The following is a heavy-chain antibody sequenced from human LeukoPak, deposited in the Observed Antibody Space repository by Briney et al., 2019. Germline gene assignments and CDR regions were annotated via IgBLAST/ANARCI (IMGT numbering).Heavy chain of an antibody. Sequence: PGGSLRLSCAASGFTFSSYAMSWVRQAPGKGLEWVSAISGSGGSTYYADSVKGRFTISRDNSKNTLYLQMTSLRAEDTAVYYCASSGYSYGSTKSDYWGQGTLVTVSS. J-gene: IGHJ4*02. D-gene: IGHD5-18*01. CDR3: ASSGYSYGSTKSDY. CDR2: ISGSGGST. V-gene: IGHV3-23*01. CDR1: GFTFSSYA.